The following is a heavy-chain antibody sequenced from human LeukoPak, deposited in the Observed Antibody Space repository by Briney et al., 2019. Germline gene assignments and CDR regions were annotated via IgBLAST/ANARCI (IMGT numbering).Heavy chain of an antibody. Sequence: QPGGSLRLSCAASGFTFSSNGMHWVRQAPGKGLEWVAVISYDGSNKYYADSVKGRFTISRDNSRNTLYLQMNSLRAEDTAVYYCARFPDTMVRGHYFDYWGQGTLVTVSS. CDR1: GFTFSSNG. J-gene: IGHJ4*02. V-gene: IGHV3-30*03. CDR2: ISYDGSNK. CDR3: ARFPDTMVRGHYFDY. D-gene: IGHD3-10*01.